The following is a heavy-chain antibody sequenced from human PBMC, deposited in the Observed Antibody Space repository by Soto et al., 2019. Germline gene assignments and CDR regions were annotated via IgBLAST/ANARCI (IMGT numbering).Heavy chain of an antibody. V-gene: IGHV3-30-3*01. Sequence: PGGSLRLSCAASGFTFSSYAMHWVRQAPGKGLEWVAVISYDGSNKYYADSVKGRFTISRDNSKNTLYLQMNSLRAGDTAVYYCARSHVGSFNRDYYYYGMDVWGQGTTVTVSS. CDR3: ARSHVGSFNRDYYYYGMDV. CDR2: ISYDGSNK. J-gene: IGHJ6*02. CDR1: GFTFSSYA. D-gene: IGHD1-26*01.